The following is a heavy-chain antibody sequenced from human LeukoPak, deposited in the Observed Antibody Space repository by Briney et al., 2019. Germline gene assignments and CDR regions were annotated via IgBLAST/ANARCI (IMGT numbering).Heavy chain of an antibody. CDR1: GFTFCDYP. CDR2: IRSKAYGGTK. CDR3: TRDSSYCYDSSGSDYFDY. J-gene: IGHJ4*02. V-gene: IGHV3-49*03. D-gene: IGHD3-22*01. Sequence: PGRSLTLSCTASGFTFCDYPMSWLRQAPGKGREWGGFIRSKAYGGTKEYAASVKGRFTISRDDPKIIAYLQMNSLKTEDTAVYYCTRDSSYCYDSSGSDYFDYWGQGTLVSVSS.